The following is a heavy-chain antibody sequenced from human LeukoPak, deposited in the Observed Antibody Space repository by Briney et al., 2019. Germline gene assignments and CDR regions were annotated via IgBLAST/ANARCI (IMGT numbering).Heavy chain of an antibody. CDR1: GGSVSSGSYY. V-gene: IGHV4-61*01. D-gene: IGHD3-10*01. CDR2: IYYSGST. J-gene: IGHJ4*02. Sequence: PSETLSLTCTVPGGSVSSGSYYWSWIRQPPGKGLEWIGYIYYSGSTNYNPSLKRRVTISVDTSKNQFSLKLSSVTAADTAVYYCAGDYYGSGIDYWGQGTLVTVSS. CDR3: AGDYYGSGIDY.